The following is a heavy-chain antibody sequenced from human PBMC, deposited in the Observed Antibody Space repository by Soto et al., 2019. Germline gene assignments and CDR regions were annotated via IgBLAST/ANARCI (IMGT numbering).Heavy chain of an antibody. CDR2: INPSGGST. Sequence: ASVKVSCKASGYTFISHYMHWVRQAPGQGLEWMGTINPSGGSTSYAQKFQGRVTVTRDTSSSTVYMELNSLRSEDTAVYYCARGTRGVVVPAAKPKSLWGGYSGYDYGLEMIDYWGQGTLVTVSS. J-gene: IGHJ4*02. CDR3: ARGTRGVVVPAAKPKSLWGGYSGYDYGLEMIDY. CDR1: GYTFISHY. D-gene: IGHD5-12*01. V-gene: IGHV1-46*01.